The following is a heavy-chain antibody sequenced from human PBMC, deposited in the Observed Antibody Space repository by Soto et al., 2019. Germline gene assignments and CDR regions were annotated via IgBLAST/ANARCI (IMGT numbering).Heavy chain of an antibody. CDR3: ARVDKRMYYYDGSDSPDAFDI. J-gene: IGHJ3*02. D-gene: IGHD3-22*01. CDR2: ISAYNGNA. CDR1: GYTFTSYG. Sequence: ASLKVSCKASGYTFTSYGISWVRQAPGQGLEWMGWISAYNGNANYAQKLQGRVTMTTDTSTSTAYMELRSLRSDDTAVYYCARVDKRMYYYDGSDSPDAFDIWGQGTMVTVSS. V-gene: IGHV1-18*01.